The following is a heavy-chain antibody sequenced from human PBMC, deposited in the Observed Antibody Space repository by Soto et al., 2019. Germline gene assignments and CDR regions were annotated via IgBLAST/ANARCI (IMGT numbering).Heavy chain of an antibody. CDR2: IYYSGST. Sequence: QVHLQESGPGLVKPSETLSLTCTVSGGSITSGGYCWTWIRQHPVKGLEWMGHIYYSGSTPYNPSLKSRITISIDTSKNQFSLKLTSVTAADTAVYYCARDGDYFGSGSPPLLSRWGQGTLVTVSS. J-gene: IGHJ4*02. D-gene: IGHD3-10*01. V-gene: IGHV4-31*03. CDR3: ARDGDYFGSGSPPLLSR. CDR1: GGSITSGGYC.